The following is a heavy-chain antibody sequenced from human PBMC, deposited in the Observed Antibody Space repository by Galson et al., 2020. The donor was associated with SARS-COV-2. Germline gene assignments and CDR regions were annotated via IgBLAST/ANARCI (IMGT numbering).Heavy chain of an antibody. CDR3: ARVVRDEVWSGRPYWFDP. Sequence: SETLSLTCAVSNGSVSSGKWWSWIRQTPQKGLVWIGEIHHSGSVNFNPSLQNRITMSVDKSKNHFSLKVISVDAADTGVYYWARVVRDEVWSGRPYWFDPWGQGTLVTVSS. CDR2: IHHSGSV. D-gene: IGHD3-3*01. V-gene: IGHV4-4*02. CDR1: NGSVSSGKW. J-gene: IGHJ5*02.